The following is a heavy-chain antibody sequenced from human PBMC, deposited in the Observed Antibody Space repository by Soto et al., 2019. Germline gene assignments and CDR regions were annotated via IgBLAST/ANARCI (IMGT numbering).Heavy chain of an antibody. J-gene: IGHJ3*01. CDR1: GFTFRNYG. CDR3: ARDQLYYNDISGRPLNAFDV. CDR2: IGIGSSTK. V-gene: IGHV3-48*01. D-gene: IGHD3-22*01. Sequence: GRSLRLSCAAAGFTFRNYGMNWVRQAPGKGLEWVSYIGIGSSTKYYADSVKGRFTISRDNAKNSLYLQMNSLRAEDTAVYYCARDQLYYNDISGRPLNAFDVWGQGTMVTV.